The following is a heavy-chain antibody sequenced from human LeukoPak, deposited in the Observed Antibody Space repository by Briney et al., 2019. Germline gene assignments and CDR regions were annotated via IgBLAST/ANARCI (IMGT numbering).Heavy chain of an antibody. CDR3: ARGGKGGSSSWYGSFDY. Sequence: PETLSLTCTVSGGSISSGDYYWSWIRQPPGKGLEWIGEINHSGSTNYNPSLKSRVTISVDTSKNQFSLKLSSVTAADTAVYYCARGGKGGSSSWYGSFDYWGQGTLVTVSS. CDR2: INHSGST. J-gene: IGHJ4*02. V-gene: IGHV4-39*07. D-gene: IGHD6-13*01. CDR1: GGSISSGDYY.